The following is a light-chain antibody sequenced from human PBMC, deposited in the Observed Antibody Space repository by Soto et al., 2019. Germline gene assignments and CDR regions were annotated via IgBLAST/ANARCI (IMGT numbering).Light chain of an antibody. CDR1: QSVSST. Sequence: EIVMTQSPATLSVSPGERATLSCRASQSVSSTLAWYQQKPGQAPRLLIYGASTRATGIPARFSGSGSGTECTLTISSLQSEDFAVYYCQQYNNCPPYTFGQGTKLEIK. V-gene: IGKV3-15*01. J-gene: IGKJ2*01. CDR2: GAS. CDR3: QQYNNCPPYT.